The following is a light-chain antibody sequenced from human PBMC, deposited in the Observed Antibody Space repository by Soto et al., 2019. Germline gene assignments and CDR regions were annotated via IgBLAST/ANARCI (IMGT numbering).Light chain of an antibody. CDR3: QQYCSAPIT. Sequence: EIVLTQSPGTLSLSPGERATLSCRASQSVSSSYLAWYQQKPGQAPRLLISGASSRAAGIPDRFSGSGSGTDFTLTISRLEPEDFAVYYCQQYCSAPITFGPGTKVDIK. CDR1: QSVSSSY. J-gene: IGKJ3*01. CDR2: GAS. V-gene: IGKV3-20*01.